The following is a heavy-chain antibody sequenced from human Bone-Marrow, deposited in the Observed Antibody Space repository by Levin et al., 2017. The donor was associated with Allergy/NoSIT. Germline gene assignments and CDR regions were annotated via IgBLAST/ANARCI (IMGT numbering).Heavy chain of an antibody. CDR3: ARGLEYSGLP. CDR1: GFTFSSYR. D-gene: IGHD5-12*01. V-gene: IGHV3-21*01. CDR2: ITSSGTYI. Sequence: ASVKVSCAASGFTFSSYRMNWVRQAPGKGLDWVSSITSSGTYIYYADSVKGRFTISRDNAKNSLFLRMNSLTAADTAVYYCARGLEYSGLPWGQGTLVTVSS. J-gene: IGHJ5*02.